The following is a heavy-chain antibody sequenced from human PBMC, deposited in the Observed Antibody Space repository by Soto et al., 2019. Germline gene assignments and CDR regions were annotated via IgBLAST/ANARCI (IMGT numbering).Heavy chain of an antibody. D-gene: IGHD3-16*01. CDR3: ARVIGGLYYFDY. CDR2: INAGNGNT. V-gene: IGHV1-3*01. CDR1: GYTFTSYA. Sequence: ASVKVSCKASGYTFTSYAMHWVRQAPGQRLEWMGWINAGNGNTKYSQKFQGRVTITRDTSASTAYMELSSLRSEDTAVYYCARVIGGLYYFDYWGQGALVTVSS. J-gene: IGHJ4*02.